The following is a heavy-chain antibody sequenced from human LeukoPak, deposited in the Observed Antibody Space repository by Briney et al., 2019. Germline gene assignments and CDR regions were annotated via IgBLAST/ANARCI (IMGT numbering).Heavy chain of an antibody. CDR2: INHSGST. D-gene: IGHD2-2*02. J-gene: IGHJ6*03. CDR3: ARENIVVVPAAIWYYYYYMDV. V-gene: IGHV4-34*01. CDR1: GGSFSGYY. Sequence: SETLSLTCAVYGGSFSGYYWSWIRQPPGMGLEWIGEINHSGSTNYNPSLKSRVTISVDTSKNQFSLKLSSVTAADTAVYYCARENIVVVPAAIWYYYYYMDVWGKGTTVTVSS.